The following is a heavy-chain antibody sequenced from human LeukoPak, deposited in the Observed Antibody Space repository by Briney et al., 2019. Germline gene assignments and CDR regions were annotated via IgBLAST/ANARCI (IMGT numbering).Heavy chain of an antibody. Sequence: GGSLRLSCAASGFTFSSYGMHWVRQAPGKGLEWVAVIWYDGSNKYYADSVKGRFTISRDNSKNTLYLQMNSLRAEDTAVYYCAKHTYGSGSGAFDPWGQGTLVTVSS. D-gene: IGHD3-10*01. J-gene: IGHJ5*02. CDR1: GFTFSSYG. CDR3: AKHTYGSGSGAFDP. CDR2: IWYDGSNK. V-gene: IGHV3-33*06.